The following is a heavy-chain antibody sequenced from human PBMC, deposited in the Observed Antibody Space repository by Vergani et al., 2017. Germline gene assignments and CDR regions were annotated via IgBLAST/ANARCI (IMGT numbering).Heavy chain of an antibody. CDR1: GDSIISRSYY. J-gene: IGHJ2*01. V-gene: IGHV4-39*01. Sequence: DLQESGPGLVKASETLSLTCTVSGDSIISRSYYWGWIRQPPGKGLEWIGSIYNSGKGDSRSSLKSRVTISADTSKNQFSLRLTSVTAADTAVYYCASGEYYSDSTSHFRGRYFDVWGRGTLVTVPS. CDR2: IYNSGKG. CDR3: ASGEYYSDSTSHFRGRYFDV. D-gene: IGHD1-26*01.